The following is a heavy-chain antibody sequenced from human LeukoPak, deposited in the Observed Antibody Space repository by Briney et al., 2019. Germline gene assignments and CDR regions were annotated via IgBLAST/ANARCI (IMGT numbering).Heavy chain of an antibody. Sequence: QPGGSLRLSCVASGFTFSTYTFNWVRQAPGKGLEWLSYISSGGLTIFYADSVKGRFTISRDNTKNAIYLDMTNLRAEDTAVYYRARDFDYGDYIDFWGQGTLVAVSS. CDR1: GFTFSTYT. CDR2: ISSGGLTI. V-gene: IGHV3-48*04. CDR3: ARDFDYGDYIDF. D-gene: IGHD4/OR15-4a*01. J-gene: IGHJ4*02.